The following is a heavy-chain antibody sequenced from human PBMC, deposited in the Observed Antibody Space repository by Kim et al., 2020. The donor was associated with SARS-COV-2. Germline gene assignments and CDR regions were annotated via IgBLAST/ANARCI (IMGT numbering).Heavy chain of an antibody. D-gene: IGHD5-12*01. Sequence: SETLSLTCTVSGGSISSGGYYWSWIRQHPGKGLEWIGYIYYSGSTYYNPSLKSRVTISVDTSKNQFSLKLSSVTAADTAVYYCARDFGGWLQLAYWGQGTLVTVSS. J-gene: IGHJ4*02. CDR1: GGSISSGGYY. CDR3: ARDFGGWLQLAY. CDR2: IYYSGST. V-gene: IGHV4-31*03.